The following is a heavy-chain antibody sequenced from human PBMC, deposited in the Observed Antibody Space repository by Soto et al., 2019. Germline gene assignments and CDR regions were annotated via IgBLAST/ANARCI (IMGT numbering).Heavy chain of an antibody. CDR1: GFSVSSNY. Sequence: ESGGGLIQPGGSLRLSCAASGFSVSSNYMSWVRQAPGKGLEWVSVIYSGGTTYYADSVKGRFTISRDNSKNTLYLQMSSLRAEDTAVYYCAREPGSSGGDYWGQGTLVTVSS. J-gene: IGHJ4*02. V-gene: IGHV3-53*01. CDR3: AREPGSSGGDY. CDR2: IYSGGTT. D-gene: IGHD6-6*01.